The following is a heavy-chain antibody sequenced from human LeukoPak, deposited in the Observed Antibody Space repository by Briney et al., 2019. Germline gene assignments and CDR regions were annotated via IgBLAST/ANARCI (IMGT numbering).Heavy chain of an antibody. CDR3: ARVRTTVTYYFDY. V-gene: IGHV3-7*01. CDR1: GFTLSNAW. Sequence: GGSLRLSCAASGFTLSNAWMNWVRQAPGKGLEWVANIKQDGSEKYYVDSVKGRFTISRDSAKNSLYLQMNSLRAEDTAVYYCARVRTTVTYYFDYWGQGTLVTVSS. J-gene: IGHJ4*02. D-gene: IGHD4-17*01. CDR2: IKQDGSEK.